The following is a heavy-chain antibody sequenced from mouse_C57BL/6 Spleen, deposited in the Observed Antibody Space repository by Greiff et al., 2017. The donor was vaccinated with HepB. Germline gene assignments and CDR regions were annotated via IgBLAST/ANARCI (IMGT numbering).Heavy chain of an antibody. V-gene: IGHV7-3*01. D-gene: IGHD4-1*01. CDR3: ARYRRLGGGYFDD. Sequence: EVQGVESGGGLVQPGGSLSLSCAASGFTFTDYYMSWVRQPPGKALEWLGFIRNKANGYTTEYSASVKGRFTSPRDNSQSILYLRMNALRAEDRATYYCARYRRLGGGYFDDWGQGTTLTVSS. CDR1: GFTFTDYY. J-gene: IGHJ2*01. CDR2: IRNKANGYTT.